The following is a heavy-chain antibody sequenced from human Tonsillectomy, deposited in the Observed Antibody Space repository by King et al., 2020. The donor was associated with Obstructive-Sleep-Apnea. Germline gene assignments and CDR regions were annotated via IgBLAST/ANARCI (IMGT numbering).Heavy chain of an antibody. CDR2: IYWDGSRT. CDR1: GFNSNDYA. V-gene: IGHV3-9*01. Sequence: DVQLVESGGGLVQPGRSLRLSCAASGFNSNDYAMHWVRQAPGKGLEWVSGIYWDGSRTGYADFVKGRFTISRDNAKSSLYLQMNNLKAEDTAGYYCGIDLAPGGMAVWGQGTTGTVSS. D-gene: IGHD1-14*01. J-gene: IGHJ6*02. CDR3: GIDLAPGGMAV.